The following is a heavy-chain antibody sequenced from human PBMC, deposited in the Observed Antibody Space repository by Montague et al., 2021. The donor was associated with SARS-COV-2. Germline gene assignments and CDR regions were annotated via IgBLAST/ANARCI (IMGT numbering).Heavy chain of an antibody. Sequence: SLRLSWAASGFTFSDSYMSWVRQAPGRGLEWIAYMSSSGNFASYADSVKGRFTISRDNAKNSLYLQMNSLRAEDTAMYYCARELWGAQSGMDVWGQGTTVTVSS. V-gene: IGHV3-11*06. CDR3: ARELWGAQSGMDV. CDR1: GFTFSDSY. J-gene: IGHJ6*02. D-gene: IGHD1-26*01. CDR2: MSSSGNFA.